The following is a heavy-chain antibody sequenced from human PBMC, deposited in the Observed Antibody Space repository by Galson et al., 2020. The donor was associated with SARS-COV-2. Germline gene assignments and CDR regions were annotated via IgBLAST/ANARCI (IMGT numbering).Heavy chain of an antibody. Sequence: SETLSLTCTVSGDSITRHYWNWIRQSPGKGLEWIGYLYDSGSTNYNPSLKSRVTFSLDASKNQFSLTLRSVTATDTAVYYCARLIAMTGTVDYFGYWGQGALVTVSS. J-gene: IGHJ4*02. V-gene: IGHV4-59*08. CDR2: LYDSGST. CDR3: ARLIAMTGTVDYFGY. D-gene: IGHD6-19*01. CDR1: GDSITRHY.